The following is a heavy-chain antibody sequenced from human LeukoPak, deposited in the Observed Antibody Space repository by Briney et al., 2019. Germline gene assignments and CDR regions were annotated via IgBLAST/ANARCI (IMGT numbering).Heavy chain of an antibody. D-gene: IGHD1-26*01. J-gene: IGHJ4*02. Sequence: GGSLRLSCVASGFTFTSDAMNWVRQAPGKGLEWVSSTVSRGTTQYADSVKGRFTVSRDTSKNTLDLQMTGLRAEDTAVYYCARERGRGRDSPWFDYWGQGTLVTVSS. V-gene: IGHV3-23*01. CDR1: GFTFTSDA. CDR2: TVSRGTT. CDR3: ARERGRGRDSPWFDY.